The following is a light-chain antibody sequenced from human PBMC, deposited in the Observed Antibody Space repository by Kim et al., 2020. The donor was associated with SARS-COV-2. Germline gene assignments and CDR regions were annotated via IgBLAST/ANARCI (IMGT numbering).Light chain of an antibody. J-gene: IGKJ2*01. CDR1: QSVSDN. V-gene: IGKV3-15*01. CDR3: QHYNNWPPYT. Sequence: VPPGERVTLSCTASQSVSDNLAWYQQKPGQPPMLVIYGTSTRATGIPPRFSGSGSGTDFTLTISSLQSEDFAVYYCQHYNNWPPYTFGRGTKLEI. CDR2: GTS.